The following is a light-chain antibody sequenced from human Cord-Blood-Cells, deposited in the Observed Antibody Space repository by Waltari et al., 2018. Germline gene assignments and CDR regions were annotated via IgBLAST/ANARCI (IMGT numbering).Light chain of an antibody. CDR2: KDS. V-gene: IGLV3-25*03. CDR1: ALPKQY. J-gene: IGLJ2*01. Sequence: SYELTQPPSVSVSPGQTARITCSGDALPKQYAYWYQQKPGQAPVLVIYKDSERPSGFPERFSGSSSGTTVTLTISGVQAEDDADYYCQSADSSGTVVFGGGTKLTVL. CDR3: QSADSSGTVV.